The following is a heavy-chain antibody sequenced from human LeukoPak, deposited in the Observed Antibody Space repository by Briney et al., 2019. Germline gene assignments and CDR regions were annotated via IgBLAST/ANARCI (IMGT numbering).Heavy chain of an antibody. CDR2: IKSKIEGGTT. CDR3: TTDLGDYEDYFDY. J-gene: IGHJ4*02. CDR1: GFSLANVW. V-gene: IGHV3-15*07. Sequence: GGSLRLSCAASGFSLANVWLHWIRQAPGKGLEWVGRIKSKIEGGTTDYAAPVRGRFTISRDDSKNTLLLQMNSLKTEDTAVYYCTTDLGDYEDYFDYWGQGTLVTVSS. D-gene: IGHD4-17*01.